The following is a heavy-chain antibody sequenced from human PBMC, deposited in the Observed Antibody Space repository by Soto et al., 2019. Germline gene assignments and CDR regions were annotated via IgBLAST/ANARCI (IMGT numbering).Heavy chain of an antibody. CDR2: ISGSGGST. J-gene: IGHJ5*02. D-gene: IGHD1-26*01. CDR3: AKDSGSYPYWFDP. V-gene: IGHV3-23*01. CDR1: GFTLSSSA. Sequence: LRLSCAASGFTLSSSAMSWVRQAPGKGLEWVSAISGSGGSTYYADSVKGRFTISRDNSKNTLYLQMNSLRAEDTAVYYCAKDSGSYPYWFDPWGQGTLVTVSS.